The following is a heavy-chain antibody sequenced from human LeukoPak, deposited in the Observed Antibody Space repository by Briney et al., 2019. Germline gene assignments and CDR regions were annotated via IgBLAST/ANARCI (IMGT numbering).Heavy chain of an antibody. CDR3: ARLYYYDSSGHWASYFDY. J-gene: IGHJ4*02. CDR2: IYPGDSDT. V-gene: IGHV5-51*01. Sequence: GESLKISCKGSGYSFTSYWIGWVRQMPRKGLEWMGIIYPGDSDTRYSPSFQGQVTISADKSISTAYLQWSSLKASDTAMYYCARLYYYDSSGHWASYFDYWGQGTLVTVSS. CDR1: GYSFTSYW. D-gene: IGHD3-22*01.